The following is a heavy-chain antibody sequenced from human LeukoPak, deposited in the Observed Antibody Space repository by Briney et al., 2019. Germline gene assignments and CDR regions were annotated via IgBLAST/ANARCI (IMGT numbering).Heavy chain of an antibody. CDR1: GFTFSSVS. CDR2: ISSRSGTI. V-gene: IGHV3-48*02. D-gene: IGHD2-8*02. J-gene: IGHJ4*02. Sequence: GGSLRLSCAASGFTFSSVSMNWVRQAPGKGLEWVSYISSRSGTIYYADSGKGRFTISRDNAKNSLYLQMNSLRDEDTAVYYCARPTNWWGYFDYWGQGALVTVSS. CDR3: ARPTNWWGYFDY.